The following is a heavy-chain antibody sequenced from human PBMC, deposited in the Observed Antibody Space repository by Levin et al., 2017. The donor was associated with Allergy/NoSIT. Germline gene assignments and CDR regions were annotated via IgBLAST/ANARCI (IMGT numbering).Heavy chain of an antibody. V-gene: IGHV3-23*01. CDR3: AKGPYSSSSRGYYFDY. D-gene: IGHD6-6*01. CDR2: ISASGGST. Sequence: ETLSLTCAASGFTFTTYALSWVRQAPGKGLEWVSVISASGGSTDYADSVKGRFTISRDNSKNTLYLQMNSLRADDTAVYYCAKGPYSSSSRGYYFDYWGQGTLVTVSS. J-gene: IGHJ4*02. CDR1: GFTFTTYA.